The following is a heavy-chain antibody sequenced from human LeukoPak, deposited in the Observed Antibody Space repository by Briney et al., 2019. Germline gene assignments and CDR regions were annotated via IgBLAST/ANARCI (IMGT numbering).Heavy chain of an antibody. CDR3: SRGGGSYGSGYGMDV. Sequence: GGSLRLSCTGSGFTLDDYAMNWVRQAPGKGLEWVGFIRSKAYGGTTDYAASVKGRFTISRDDSKSIAYLQVNSLKTEDTAVYYCSRGGGSYGSGYGMDVWGKGTTVTVSS. J-gene: IGHJ6*04. CDR1: GFTLDDYA. V-gene: IGHV3-49*04. D-gene: IGHD3-10*01. CDR2: IRSKAYGGTT.